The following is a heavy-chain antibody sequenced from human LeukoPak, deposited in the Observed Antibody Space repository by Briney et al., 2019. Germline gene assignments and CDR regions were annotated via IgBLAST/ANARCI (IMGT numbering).Heavy chain of an antibody. CDR3: ARGSGWIGAFDI. Sequence: KPSETLSLTCAVYGGSFSGYYWSWIRQPPGKGLEWIGSIYYSGSTYYNPSLKSRVTISVDTSKNQFSLKLSSVTAADTAVYYCARGSGWIGAFDIWDQGTMVTVSS. J-gene: IGHJ3*02. CDR2: IYYSGST. D-gene: IGHD5-12*01. V-gene: IGHV4-34*01. CDR1: GGSFSGYY.